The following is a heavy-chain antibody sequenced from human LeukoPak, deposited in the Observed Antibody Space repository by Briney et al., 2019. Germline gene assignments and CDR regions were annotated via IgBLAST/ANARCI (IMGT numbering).Heavy chain of an antibody. CDR3: AKISAVAGGLRYFDY. D-gene: IGHD6-19*01. Sequence: GGSLRLSCAASGFTFSSYAMSWVRQAPGKGLEWVSAISGSGGSTYYADSVKGRFTISRDNSKNTLYLQMNSLRAEDTAVYYCAKISAVAGGLRYFDYWGQGTLVTVSS. J-gene: IGHJ4*02. CDR1: GFTFSSYA. CDR2: ISGSGGST. V-gene: IGHV3-23*01.